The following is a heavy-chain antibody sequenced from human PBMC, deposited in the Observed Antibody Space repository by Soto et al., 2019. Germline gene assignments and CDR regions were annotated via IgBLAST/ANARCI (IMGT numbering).Heavy chain of an antibody. CDR2: ISYSGRP. CDR1: GASVSGGNYY. J-gene: IGHJ6*02. Sequence: SVTLSLPCTVSGASVSGGNYYWSWIRQPPGKGLEAIGYISYSGRPTDTPSLQTQATISTDTSKNQFSLKLSSVTAADTAIYYCARERKCIDNSCQNYSHSYYRMDVWGQGTTVTVSS. V-gene: IGHV4-61*01. CDR3: ARERKCIDNSCQNYSHSYYRMDV. D-gene: IGHD2-21*01.